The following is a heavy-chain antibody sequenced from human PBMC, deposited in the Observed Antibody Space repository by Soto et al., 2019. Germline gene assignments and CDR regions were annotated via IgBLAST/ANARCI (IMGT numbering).Heavy chain of an antibody. CDR2: IYYSGST. D-gene: IGHD2-15*01. Sequence: SETLSLTCTVSGGSISSYYWSWIRQPPGKGLEWIGYIYYSGSTNYNPSLKSRVTISVDTSKNQFSLKLSSATAADTAVYYCARDLLSGGSSTWGQGTLFTVSS. J-gene: IGHJ5*02. CDR3: ARDLLSGGSST. V-gene: IGHV4-59*01. CDR1: GGSISSYY.